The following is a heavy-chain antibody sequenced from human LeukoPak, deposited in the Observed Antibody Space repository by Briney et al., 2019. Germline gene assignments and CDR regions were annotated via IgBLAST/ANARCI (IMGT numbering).Heavy chain of an antibody. Sequence: SVKVSCKASGGTFSSYTISWVRQAPGQGLEWMGRIIPILGIANYAQKFQGRVTITADKSTSTTYMELSSLRSEDTAVYYCARAGGNQYYFDYWGQGTLVTVSS. V-gene: IGHV1-69*02. J-gene: IGHJ4*02. D-gene: IGHD4-23*01. CDR2: IIPILGIA. CDR1: GGTFSSYT. CDR3: ARAGGNQYYFDY.